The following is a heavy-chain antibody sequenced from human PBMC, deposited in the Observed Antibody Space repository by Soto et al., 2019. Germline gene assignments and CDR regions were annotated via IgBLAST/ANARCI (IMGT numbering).Heavy chain of an antibody. V-gene: IGHV3-23*01. J-gene: IGHJ6*02. Sequence: GGSLRLSCAASEFTFSNYAMTWVRQAPGKGLEWVSATSNTGYSTYYADSVKGRFTISRDNSKNTLYLQMNSLRAEDTAIYYCAKVLQYYYYGMDVWGLGTTVTVSS. CDR1: EFTFSNYA. CDR2: TSNTGYST. CDR3: AKVLQYYYYGMDV.